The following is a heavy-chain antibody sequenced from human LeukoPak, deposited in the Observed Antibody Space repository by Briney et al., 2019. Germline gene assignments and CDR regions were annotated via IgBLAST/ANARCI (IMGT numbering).Heavy chain of an antibody. CDR2: IYSGGST. V-gene: IGHV3-53*04. CDR1: GSTASSNY. Sequence: GGSLRLSCAASGSTASSNYMSWVRQAPGKGLEWVSVIYSGGSTYYADSVKGRFTISRHNSKNTLYLQMNSLRAEDTAVYYCARASGYIDAFDIWGQGTMVTVSS. J-gene: IGHJ3*02. D-gene: IGHD3-22*01. CDR3: ARASGYIDAFDI.